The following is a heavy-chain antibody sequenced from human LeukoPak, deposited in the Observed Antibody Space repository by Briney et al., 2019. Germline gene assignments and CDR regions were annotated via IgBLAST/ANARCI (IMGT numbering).Heavy chain of an antibody. CDR3: AKDLKRDMVLDY. Sequence: GGSLRLSCAASGFTFSSYAMSWVRQAPGKGLEWVSSISSSSSYIYYADSVKGRFTISRDNSKNTLYLQMNSLRAEDTAVYYCAKDLKRDMVLDYWGQGTLVTVSS. D-gene: IGHD2-15*01. CDR1: GFTFSSYA. CDR2: ISSSSSYI. J-gene: IGHJ4*02. V-gene: IGHV3-21*01.